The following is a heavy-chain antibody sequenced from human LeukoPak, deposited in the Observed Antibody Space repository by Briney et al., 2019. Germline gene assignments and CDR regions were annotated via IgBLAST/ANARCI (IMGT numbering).Heavy chain of an antibody. V-gene: IGHV3-30*02. CDR2: VRYDGLNK. CDR3: AQDPTFPGSEDH. Sequence: GGSLRLSCAASGFTFSSYGMHWVRQPPGRGLEWVAFVRYDGLNKHYADSVKGRFAISRDNSINTLYLQMSSLRTEDTAVYYCAQDPTFPGSEDHWGQGTPVTVSS. CDR1: GFTFSSYG. D-gene: IGHD2/OR15-2a*01. J-gene: IGHJ4*02.